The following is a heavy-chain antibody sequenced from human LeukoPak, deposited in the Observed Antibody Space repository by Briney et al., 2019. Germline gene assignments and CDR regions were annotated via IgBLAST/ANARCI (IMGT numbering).Heavy chain of an antibody. CDR3: ARRGGNNYVDY. D-gene: IGHD1-20*01. V-gene: IGHV3-72*01. Sequence: GGSLILSCAASGFSFSDHYMDWVRQAPGEGLEWVGRSRNKAYSYTTEYAASVKGRFTILRDDSKNSLYLQMNSLKTEDTAVYYCARRGGNNYVDYWGQGTLVTVSS. CDR2: SRNKAYSYTT. J-gene: IGHJ4*02. CDR1: GFSFSDHY.